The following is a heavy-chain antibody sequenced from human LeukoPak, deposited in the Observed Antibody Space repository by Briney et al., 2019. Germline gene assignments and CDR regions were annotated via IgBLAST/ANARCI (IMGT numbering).Heavy chain of an antibody. CDR2: ITLYNGNT. V-gene: IGHV1-18*01. CDR1: GYTFTSHG. D-gene: IGHD1-26*01. Sequence: ASVKVSCKASGYTFTSHGISWVRQAPGQGLEWMGWITLYNGNTNYAQKFQGRVTMTAGTSTSTAYMELRSLRSDDTAVYYCARGAIVGALLHDYWGQGTLVTVSS. CDR3: ARGAIVGALLHDY. J-gene: IGHJ4*02.